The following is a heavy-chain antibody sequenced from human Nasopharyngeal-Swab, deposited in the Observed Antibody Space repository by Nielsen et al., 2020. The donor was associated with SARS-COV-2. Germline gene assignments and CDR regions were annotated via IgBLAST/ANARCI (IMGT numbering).Heavy chain of an antibody. CDR2: IYYSGST. CDR3: ARVYYDSSGYYYYYYYYYMDV. V-gene: IGHV4-39*07. CDR1: GGSISSSSYY. J-gene: IGHJ6*03. D-gene: IGHD3-22*01. Sequence: SETLSLTCTVPGGSISSSSYYWGWIRQPPGKGLEWIGSIYYSGSTYYNPSLKSRVTISVDTSKNQFSLKLSSVTAADTAVYYCARVYYDSSGYYYYYYYYYMDVWGKGTTVTVSS.